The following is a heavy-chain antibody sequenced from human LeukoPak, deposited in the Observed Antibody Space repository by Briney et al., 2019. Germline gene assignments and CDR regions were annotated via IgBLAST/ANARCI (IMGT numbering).Heavy chain of an antibody. CDR1: GGSVSSGSYY. J-gene: IGHJ4*02. CDR2: IYYSGST. D-gene: IGHD2-2*01. Sequence: PSESLSLTCTVSGGSVSSGSYYWSWIRQPPGKGLEWIGYIYYSGSTDYSPSLKSRVTISVDTSKNQFSLKLSSVTAADTAVYYCARIPFGRDAHKRSDSWGQGTLVTVSS. V-gene: IGHV4-61*01. CDR3: ARIPFGRDAHKRSDS.